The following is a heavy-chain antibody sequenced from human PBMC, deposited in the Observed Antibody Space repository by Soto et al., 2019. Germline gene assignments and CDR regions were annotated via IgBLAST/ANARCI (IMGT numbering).Heavy chain of an antibody. CDR2: IYHSGST. CDR1: GGSISSGGYS. Sequence: QLRLQESGSGLVKPSQTLSLTCAVSGGSISSGGYSWSWIRQPAGKGLEWIGYIYHSGSTYYNPSLKSRVTISVDRSKNQFSLKLSSVTAADTAVYYCATVPGLWGRGTLVTVSS. V-gene: IGHV4-30-2*01. CDR3: ATVPGL. J-gene: IGHJ2*01.